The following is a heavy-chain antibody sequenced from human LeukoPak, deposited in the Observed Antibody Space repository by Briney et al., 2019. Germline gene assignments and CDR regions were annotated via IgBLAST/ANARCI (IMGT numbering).Heavy chain of an antibody. CDR1: GFTFDDYA. J-gene: IGHJ4*02. D-gene: IGHD3-16*01. CDR3: AKDIGGAADY. CDR2: ISWNSGSI. Sequence: SLRLSCAASGFTFDDYAMHWVRQAPGKGLEWVSGISWNSGSIGYADSVKGRFTISRDNAKNSLYLQMNSLRAEDTALYYCAKDIGGAADYWGQGTLVTVSS. V-gene: IGHV3-9*01.